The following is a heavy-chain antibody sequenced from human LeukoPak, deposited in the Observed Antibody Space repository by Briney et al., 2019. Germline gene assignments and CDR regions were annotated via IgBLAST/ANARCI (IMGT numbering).Heavy chain of an antibody. CDR2: ISTRSKSI. D-gene: IGHD4-17*01. V-gene: IGHV3-48*02. J-gene: IGHJ4*02. Sequence: GGSLRLSCAASGFTFSSYSMSWVRQAPGKGLEWVSYISTRSKSIYYADSVRGRFTISRENAKNSLFLQMNNLRDEDAAVYYCARMEYGVPDYWGQGTPVTVSS. CDR3: ARMEYGVPDY. CDR1: GFTFSSYS.